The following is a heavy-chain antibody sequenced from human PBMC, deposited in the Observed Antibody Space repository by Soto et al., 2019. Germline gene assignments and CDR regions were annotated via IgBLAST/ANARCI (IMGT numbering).Heavy chain of an antibody. D-gene: IGHD2-21*02. CDR1: GYTFTSYG. CDR3: ARALCGGDCYSYHFDY. Sequence: ASVKVSCMASGYTFTSYGISWVRQAPGQRLEWMGWINTGNGYTKYSQNFQGRVTITRDTSASTAYMELSSLRSEDTAVYYCARALCGGDCYSYHFDYWGQGTLVTVSS. J-gene: IGHJ4*02. CDR2: INTGNGYT. V-gene: IGHV1-3*04.